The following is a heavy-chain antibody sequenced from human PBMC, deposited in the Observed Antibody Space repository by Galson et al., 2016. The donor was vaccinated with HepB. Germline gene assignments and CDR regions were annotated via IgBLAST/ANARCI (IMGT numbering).Heavy chain of an antibody. CDR1: GFTVSSTY. V-gene: IGHV3-53*01. CDR2: ISYGGTT. Sequence: SLRLSCAASGFTVSSTYMTWVRQAPGKGLEWVSLISYGGTTYYAESVKGRFTISRDNAKNSLYLQMNSLRVEDSAVYYCARYGYGRWLQFNHWGQGTLVTVSS. D-gene: IGHD5-24*01. J-gene: IGHJ5*02. CDR3: ARYGYGRWLQFNH.